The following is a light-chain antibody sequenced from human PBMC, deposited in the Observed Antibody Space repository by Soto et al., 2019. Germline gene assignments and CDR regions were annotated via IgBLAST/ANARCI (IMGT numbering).Light chain of an antibody. Sequence: EIVSTQSPGTLSLSPGERATLSCRASQTVPSSHLAWYQQKPGQAPRLLVYGASTRATGIPDRFSGSGSGTGFTLIINRLEPEDFATYYCQQSYSTPTWTFGQGTKVDIK. CDR1: QTVPSSH. CDR2: GAS. J-gene: IGKJ1*01. V-gene: IGKV3-20*01. CDR3: QQSYSTPTWT.